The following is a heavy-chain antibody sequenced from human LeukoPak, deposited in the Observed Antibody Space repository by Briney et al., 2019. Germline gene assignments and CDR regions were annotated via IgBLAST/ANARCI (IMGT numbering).Heavy chain of an antibody. D-gene: IGHD6-13*01. V-gene: IGHV4-59*01. CDR1: GGSISSYY. Sequence: PSETLSLTCTVSGGSISSYYWSWIRQPPGKGLEWMGYIYYSGSTNYNPSLKSRVTISVDTSKNQFSLKLSSVTAADTAVYYCARGVWGSSWDDAFDIWGQGTMVTVSS. CDR3: ARGVWGSSWDDAFDI. CDR2: IYYSGST. J-gene: IGHJ3*02.